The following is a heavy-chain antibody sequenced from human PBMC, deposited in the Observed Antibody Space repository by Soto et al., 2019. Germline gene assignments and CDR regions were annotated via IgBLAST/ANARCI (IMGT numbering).Heavy chain of an antibody. J-gene: IGHJ6*02. CDR3: ARGVLRYFDWLPDYYYYYGMDV. D-gene: IGHD3-9*01. CDR2: IYHSGST. CDR1: GGSISSSNW. V-gene: IGHV4-4*02. Sequence: PSETLSLTCAVSGGSISSSNWWSWVRQPPGKGLEWIGEIYHSGSTNYNPSLKSRVTISVDKSKNQFSLKLSSVTAADTAVYYCARGVLRYFDWLPDYYYYYGMDVWGQGTTVTSP.